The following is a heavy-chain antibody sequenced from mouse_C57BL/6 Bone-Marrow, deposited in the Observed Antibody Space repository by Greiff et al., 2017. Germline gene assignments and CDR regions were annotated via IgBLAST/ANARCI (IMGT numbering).Heavy chain of an antibody. J-gene: IGHJ1*03. V-gene: IGHV1-80*01. CDR2: IYPGDGDT. D-gene: IGHD1-1*01. CDR3: ASPYYGSSYRYWYFDV. Sequence: LVESGAELVKPGASVKISCKASGYAFSSYWMNWVKQRPGKGLEWIGQIYPGDGDTNYNGKFKGKATMTADKSPSTAYLQLSCLTSEDSAVYFCASPYYGSSYRYWYFDVWGTGTTVTVSS. CDR1: GYAFSSYW.